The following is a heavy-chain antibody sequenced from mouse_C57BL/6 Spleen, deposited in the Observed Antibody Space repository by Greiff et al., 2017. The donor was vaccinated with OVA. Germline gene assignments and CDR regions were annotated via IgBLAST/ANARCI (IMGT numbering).Heavy chain of an antibody. CDR2: IDPETGGT. Sequence: QVQLKQSGAELVRPGASVTLSCKASGYTFTDYEMHWVKQTPVHGLEWIGAIDPETGGTAYNQKFKGKAILTADKSSSTAYMELRSLTSEDSAVYYCTRGGSSFDYWGQGTTLTVSS. CDR1: GYTFTDYE. J-gene: IGHJ2*01. CDR3: TRGGSSFDY. V-gene: IGHV1-15*01. D-gene: IGHD1-1*01.